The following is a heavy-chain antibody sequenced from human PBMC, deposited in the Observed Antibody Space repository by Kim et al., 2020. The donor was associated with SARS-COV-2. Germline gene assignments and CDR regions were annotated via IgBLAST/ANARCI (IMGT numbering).Heavy chain of an antibody. V-gene: IGHV3-15*01. Sequence: AAPVKGRFTISRDESKNTLYLQMNSLKTEDTAVYYCTTNNRRYSNYVPDYWGQGTLVTVSS. CDR3: TTNNRRYSNYVPDY. J-gene: IGHJ4*02. D-gene: IGHD4-4*01.